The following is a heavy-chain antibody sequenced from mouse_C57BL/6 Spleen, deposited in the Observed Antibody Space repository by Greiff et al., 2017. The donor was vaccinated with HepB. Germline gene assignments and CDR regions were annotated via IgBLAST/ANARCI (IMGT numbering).Heavy chain of an antibody. J-gene: IGHJ3*01. V-gene: IGHV1-26*01. CDR2: INPNNGGT. CDR3: ARDDPFAY. Sequence: VQLQQSGPELVKPGASVKISCKASGYTFTDYYMNWVKQSHGKSLEWIGDINPNNGGTSYNQKFKGKATLTVDKSSSTAYMELRSLTSEYSAVYYCARDDPFAYWGQGTLVTVSA. CDR1: GYTFTDYY.